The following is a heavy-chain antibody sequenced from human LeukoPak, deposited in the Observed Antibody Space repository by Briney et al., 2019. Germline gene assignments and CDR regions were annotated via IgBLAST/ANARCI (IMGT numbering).Heavy chain of an antibody. V-gene: IGHV4-59*01. J-gene: IGHJ6*02. CDR2: TYYSWST. CDR1: GGSISSYF. Sequence: SETLSLTCTVSGGSISSYFWSWIRQPPGKGVEWIGHTYYSWSTNYNPSLKSRVTVSVDTPKNQFSLKLAAVTAADTAVYYCARGAGNYYFYGMDVWGQGTTVTVSS. CDR3: ARGAGNYYFYGMDV.